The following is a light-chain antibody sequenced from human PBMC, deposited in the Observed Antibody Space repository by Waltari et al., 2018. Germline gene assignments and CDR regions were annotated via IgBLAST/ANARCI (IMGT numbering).Light chain of an antibody. J-gene: IGKJ2*01. CDR1: QSVSNY. V-gene: IGKV3-11*01. Sequence: EIVLTQSPGTLSLSPGERAIIPCRASQSVSNYLAWYHQKPGQAPRLIIFESSKRATGTPGRFSCSGAGTDFTRTISSLEPEDFAVYYCQQRGDWPLTFGQGTKLEI. CDR3: QQRGDWPLT. CDR2: ESS.